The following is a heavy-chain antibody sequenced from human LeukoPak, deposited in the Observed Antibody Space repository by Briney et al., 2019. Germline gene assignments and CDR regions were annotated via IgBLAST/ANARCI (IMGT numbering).Heavy chain of an antibody. D-gene: IGHD6-19*01. CDR2: ISSSGSTI. CDR1: GFTFSSYK. Sequence: GGSLRLSCAASGFTFSSYKMNWVRQAPGKGLEWVSYISSSGSTIYYADSVKGRFTISRDNAKDSLYLQMNSLRAEDTAVYYCARGSVAGTGRYYYYYGMDVWGQGTTVTVSS. CDR3: ARGSVAGTGRYYYYYGMDV. V-gene: IGHV3-48*03. J-gene: IGHJ6*02.